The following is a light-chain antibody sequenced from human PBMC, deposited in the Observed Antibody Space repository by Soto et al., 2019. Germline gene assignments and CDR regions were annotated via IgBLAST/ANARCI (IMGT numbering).Light chain of an antibody. CDR1: QSVRSSY. Sequence: EIVMTQSPATLSVSPGERATLSCRASQSVRSSYLAWYQQKPGQAPRLLIYGASTRATGIPDRFSGSGSGTDFTLTIRRLAPEDFAVYYCQHYGSSPPVTFGQGTKVDIK. V-gene: IGKV3-20*01. J-gene: IGKJ1*01. CDR2: GAS. CDR3: QHYGSSPPVT.